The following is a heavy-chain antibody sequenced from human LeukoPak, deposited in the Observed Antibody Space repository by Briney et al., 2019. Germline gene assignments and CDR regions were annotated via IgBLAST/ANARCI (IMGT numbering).Heavy chain of an antibody. CDR2: ISGSGGST. CDR3: ARDRGYYDSSGYYNPDAFDI. CDR1: GFTFSSYA. D-gene: IGHD3-22*01. J-gene: IGHJ3*02. V-gene: IGHV3-23*01. Sequence: PGGSLRLSCAASGFTFSSYAMSWVRQAPGKGLEWVSAISGSGGSTYYADSVKGRFTISRDNSKNTLYLQMNSLRAEDTAVYYCARDRGYYDSSGYYNPDAFDIWGQGTMVTVSS.